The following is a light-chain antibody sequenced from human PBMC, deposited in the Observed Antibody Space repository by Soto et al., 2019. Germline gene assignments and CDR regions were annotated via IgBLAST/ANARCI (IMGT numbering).Light chain of an antibody. CDR2: KVS. V-gene: IGKV2-30*01. Sequence: DVVMTQSPLSLPVTLGQPASISCRSSQSLVYSDGNTYLSWFQQIPGQSPRRLIYKVSNRDSGVPDRFSGSGSGTDFTLKISRVEAEDVGVYYCIQGSHWPPYTFGQGTKLAIK. J-gene: IGKJ2*01. CDR1: QSLVYSDGNTY. CDR3: IQGSHWPPYT.